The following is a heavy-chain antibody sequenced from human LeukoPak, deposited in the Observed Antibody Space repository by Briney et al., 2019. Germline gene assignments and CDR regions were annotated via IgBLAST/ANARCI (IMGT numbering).Heavy chain of an antibody. V-gene: IGHV1-2*02. CDR3: ARGGLPVFYYYMDV. CDR2: INPNSGGT. CDR1: GYTFTDYY. J-gene: IGHJ6*03. Sequence: ASVKVSCKASGYTFTDYYIHWVRQAPGQGLEWIGGINPNSGGTNYAQKCQGRVTMTRDTSISKAYMELSRLRSDDTAVYFCARGGLPVFYYYMDVWGKGTTVTVSS. D-gene: IGHD5-12*01.